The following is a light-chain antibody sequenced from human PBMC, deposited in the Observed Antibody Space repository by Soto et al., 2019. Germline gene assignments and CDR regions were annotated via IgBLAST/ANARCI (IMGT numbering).Light chain of an antibody. CDR1: QSVRSSF. Sequence: EIVLTQSPATLSLSPGERATLSCGASQSVRSSFLAWYQQKPGLAPRLLIYDASSRVTGIPDRFSGSGSGTDFTLTITRLEXEDFAVYYCQQYGTSPITFGQGTQLEVK. CDR2: DAS. CDR3: QQYGTSPIT. V-gene: IGKV3D-20*01. J-gene: IGKJ5*01.